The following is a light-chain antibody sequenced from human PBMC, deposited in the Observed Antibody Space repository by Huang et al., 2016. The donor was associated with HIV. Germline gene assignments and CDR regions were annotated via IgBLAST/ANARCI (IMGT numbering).Light chain of an antibody. CDR2: GAS. J-gene: IGKJ3*01. CDR1: QSIKKY. V-gene: IGKV1-39*01. Sequence: DIQMTQSPSSLSASVGVRVTITCRASQSIKKYLNWYQQKPGKAPKLLIYGASSLQSGGPSRFSGSGSGTDFTLTISSLQPEDFATYYCQQSYSTLLFTFGPGTKVDI. CDR3: QQSYSTLLFT.